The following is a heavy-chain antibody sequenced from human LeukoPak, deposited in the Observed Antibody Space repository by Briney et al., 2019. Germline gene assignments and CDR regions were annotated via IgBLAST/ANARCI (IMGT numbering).Heavy chain of an antibody. CDR3: ARGWNDYVWGRSPYFDY. CDR1: GGSFSGYY. V-gene: IGHV4-34*01. D-gene: IGHD3-16*01. J-gene: IGHJ4*02. CDR2: INHSGST. Sequence: SETLSLTCAVYGGSFSGYYWSGIRQPPGKGLEWIGEINHSGSTNYNPSLKSRVTISVDTSKNQFSLKLSSVTAADTAVYYCARGWNDYVWGRSPYFDYWGQGTLVTVSS.